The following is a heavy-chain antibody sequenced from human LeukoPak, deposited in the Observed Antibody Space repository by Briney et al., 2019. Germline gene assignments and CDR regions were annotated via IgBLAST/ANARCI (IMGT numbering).Heavy chain of an antibody. CDR1: GFTFSSYA. Sequence: PGGSLRLSCAASGFTFSSYAMSWVRQAPGKGLEWVSVISGSGGSTYYADSVKGRFTISRDNSKNTLYLQMNNLRAEDTAVYYCAKAEFNSGWYYFAYWAREPWSPSPQ. J-gene: IGHJ4*02. D-gene: IGHD6-19*01. V-gene: IGHV3-23*01. CDR3: AKAEFNSGWYYFAY. CDR2: ISGSGGST.